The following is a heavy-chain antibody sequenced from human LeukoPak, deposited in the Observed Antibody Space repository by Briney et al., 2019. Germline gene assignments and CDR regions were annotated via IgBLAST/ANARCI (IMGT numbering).Heavy chain of an antibody. D-gene: IGHD1-26*01. V-gene: IGHV3-48*01. CDR1: GFTFSSYS. CDR2: ISSSSSTI. J-gene: IGHJ3*02. Sequence: PGGSLRLSCAASGFTFSSYSMNWVRQAPGKGLEWVSYISSSSSTIYYADSVKGRFTISRDNAKNSLYLQMNSLRAEDTAVYYCARELVGALDAFDIWGQGTMVTVSS. CDR3: ARELVGALDAFDI.